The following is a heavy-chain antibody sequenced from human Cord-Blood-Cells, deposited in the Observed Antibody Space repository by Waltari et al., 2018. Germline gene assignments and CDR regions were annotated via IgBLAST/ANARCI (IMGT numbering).Heavy chain of an antibody. D-gene: IGHD6-19*01. V-gene: IGHV1-2*02. CDR1: GYTFTGYY. CDR2: INPKSGGT. Sequence: QVQLVQSGAEVKKPGASVKVSCKASGYTFTGYYMHWVRQAPGQGLEWMGWINPKSGGTNYAQKFQGRVTMTRDTSISTAYMELSRLRSDDTAVYYCARDSSGWYWFDPWGQGTLVTVSS. J-gene: IGHJ5*02. CDR3: ARDSSGWYWFDP.